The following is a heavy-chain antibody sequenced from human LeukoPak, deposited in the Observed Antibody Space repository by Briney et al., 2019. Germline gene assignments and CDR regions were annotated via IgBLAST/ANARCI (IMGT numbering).Heavy chain of an antibody. Sequence: GGSLRLSCAASGFTFSSYWMSLVRQAPGKGLEWVANIKQDGSEKYYVDSVKGRFTISRDNAKNSLYLQMNSLRAEDTAVYYCARDYWRSGRLDDAFDIWGQGTMVTVSS. J-gene: IGHJ3*02. CDR1: GFTFSSYW. CDR2: IKQDGSEK. D-gene: IGHD3-10*01. V-gene: IGHV3-7*01. CDR3: ARDYWRSGRLDDAFDI.